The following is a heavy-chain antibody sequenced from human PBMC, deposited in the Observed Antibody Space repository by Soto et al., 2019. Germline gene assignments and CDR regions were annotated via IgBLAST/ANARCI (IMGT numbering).Heavy chain of an antibody. CDR1: GYTFTSSG. V-gene: IGHV1-18*01. Sequence: QVQLVQSGAEVKKPGASVKVSCKASGYTFTSSGISWVRQAPGQGLEWMGWSSAYNGNTNYAQKLQGRVTMTTDTPTSRAYMEVTGLRSDDTAVPYCARSYVSYYYYGMDVWGQGTTVTVAS. D-gene: IGHD5-18*01. CDR2: SSAYNGNT. J-gene: IGHJ6*02. CDR3: ARSYVSYYYYGMDV.